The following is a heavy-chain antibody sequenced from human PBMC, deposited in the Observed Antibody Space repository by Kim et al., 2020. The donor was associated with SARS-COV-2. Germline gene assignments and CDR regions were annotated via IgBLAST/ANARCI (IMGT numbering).Heavy chain of an antibody. CDR2: ISGSGGST. CDR1: GFTFSSYA. Sequence: GGSLRLSCAASGFTFSSYAMSWVRQAPGKGLEWVSAISGSGGSTYYADSVKGRFTISRDNSKNTLYLQMNSLRAEDTAVYYCAKDRPVVLRYFDWLLSGWFDPWGQGTLVTVSS. V-gene: IGHV3-23*01. CDR3: AKDRPVVLRYFDWLLSGWFDP. J-gene: IGHJ5*02. D-gene: IGHD3-9*01.